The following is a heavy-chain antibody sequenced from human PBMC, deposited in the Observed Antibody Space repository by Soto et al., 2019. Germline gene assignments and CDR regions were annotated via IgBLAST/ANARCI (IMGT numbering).Heavy chain of an antibody. D-gene: IGHD2-2*01. J-gene: IGHJ5*02. V-gene: IGHV6-1*01. CDR2: TYYRSRWYN. CDR1: GDSVSSNSAA. Sequence: PSETLSLTCVISGDSVSSNSAAWNWIRQSPSRGLEWLGRTYYRSRWYNDYAVSVRSRITVNADTSKNQFSLHLNSVTPEDTAVYYCARAYCSRSSCSAAPLDPWGQGTLVTVSS. CDR3: ARAYCSRSSCSAAPLDP.